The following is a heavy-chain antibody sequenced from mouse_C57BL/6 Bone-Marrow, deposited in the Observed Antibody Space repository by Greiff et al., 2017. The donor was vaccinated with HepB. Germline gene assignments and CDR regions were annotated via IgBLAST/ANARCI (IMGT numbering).Heavy chain of an antibody. V-gene: IGHV1-76*01. J-gene: IGHJ4*01. D-gene: IGHD1-1*01. CDR3: ARRVYGSSYYAMDY. Sequence: VQVVESGAELVRPGASVKLSCKASGYTFTDYYINWVKQRPGQGLEWIARIYPGSGNTYYNEKFKGKATLTAEKSSSTAYMQLSSLTSEDSAVYFCARRVYGSSYYAMDYWGQGTSVTVSS. CDR1: GYTFTDYY. CDR2: IYPGSGNT.